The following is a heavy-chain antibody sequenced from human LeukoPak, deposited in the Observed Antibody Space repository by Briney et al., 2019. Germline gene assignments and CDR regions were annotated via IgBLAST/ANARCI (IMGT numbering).Heavy chain of an antibody. CDR3: ARLRSSVAYYFDY. J-gene: IGHJ4*02. CDR2: IWYDGSNK. D-gene: IGHD5/OR15-5a*01. Sequence: GGSLRLSCAASGFTFSSYGMHWVRQAPGKGLEWVAVIWYDGSNKYYADSVKGRFTISRDNSKNTLYLQMNSLRAEDTAVYYCARLRSSVAYYFDYWGQGTLITVSS. CDR1: GFTFSSYG. V-gene: IGHV3-33*01.